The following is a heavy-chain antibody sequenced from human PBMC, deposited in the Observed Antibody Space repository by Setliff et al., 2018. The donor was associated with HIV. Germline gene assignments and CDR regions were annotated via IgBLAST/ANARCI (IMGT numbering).Heavy chain of an antibody. CDR1: NGSISRSSYY. CDR3: AREHCSGGSCNGFDI. CDR2: IYYSGST. J-gene: IGHJ3*02. D-gene: IGHD2-15*01. Sequence: SETLSLTCAVSNGSISRSSYYWGWIRQPPGKGPEWVGSIYYSGSTYYSPSLKSRVTISLDTSRNQFSLKLGSVTAADTAMYYCAREHCSGGSCNGFDIWGQGTMVTVSS. V-gene: IGHV4-39*07.